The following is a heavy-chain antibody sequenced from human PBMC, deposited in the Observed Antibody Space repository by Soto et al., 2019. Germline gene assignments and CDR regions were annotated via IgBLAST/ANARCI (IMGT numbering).Heavy chain of an antibody. CDR1: GGSISSGGYY. V-gene: IGHV4-31*03. CDR3: ARDPAFYGTVTTPHYYYYGMDV. J-gene: IGHJ6*02. Sequence: QVQLQESGPGLVKPSQTLSLTCTVSGGSISSGGYYWSWIRQHPGKGLEWIGYIYYSGSTYYNPSLHSRVTISVDTSKNQFSLKLSSVTAADTAVYYCARDPAFYGTVTTPHYYYYGMDVWGQGTTVTVSS. D-gene: IGHD4-17*01. CDR2: IYYSGST.